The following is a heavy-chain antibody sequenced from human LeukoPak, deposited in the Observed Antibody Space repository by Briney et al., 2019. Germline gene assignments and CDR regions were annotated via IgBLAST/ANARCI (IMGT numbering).Heavy chain of an antibody. CDR3: AKDRDDYVWGSYLGAFDI. D-gene: IGHD3-16*01. V-gene: IGHV3-7*03. Sequence: GGSLRLSCEASGFTFNNYWMSWFRQAPGKGLEWVANIKQDESEKNYVDSVKGRFTISRDNVKNSLYLQMNSLRAEDTAVYYCAKDRDDYVWGSYLGAFDIWGQGTMVTVSS. CDR2: IKQDESEK. J-gene: IGHJ3*02. CDR1: GFTFNNYW.